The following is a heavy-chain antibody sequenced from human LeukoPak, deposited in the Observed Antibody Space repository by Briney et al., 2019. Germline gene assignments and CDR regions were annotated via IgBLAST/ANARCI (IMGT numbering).Heavy chain of an antibody. V-gene: IGHV3-53*01. Sequence: PGGSLRLSCAASGFTVSSNYMSWVRQAPGKGLEWVSVIYSGGSTYYADSVKGRFTISRDNSKNTLYLQMNSLRAEDTAVYYCATSDRTAFGAFDIWGQGTMVTVSS. CDR3: ATSDRTAFGAFDI. D-gene: IGHD2-21*02. J-gene: IGHJ3*02. CDR2: IYSGGST. CDR1: GFTVSSNY.